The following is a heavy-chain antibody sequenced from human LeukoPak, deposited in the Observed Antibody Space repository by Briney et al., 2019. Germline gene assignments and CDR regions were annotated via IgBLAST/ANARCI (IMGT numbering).Heavy chain of an antibody. J-gene: IGHJ3*02. CDR3: ARLYTSFRAFDI. CDR2: IYYSGST. V-gene: IGHV4-31*03. CDR1: GGSISSGDYY. D-gene: IGHD6-6*01. Sequence: SQTLSLTCTVSGGSISSGDYYWSWIRQHPGKGLEWIGYIYYSGSTYYNPSLKSRVTISVDTSKNQFSLKLSSVTAADTAVYYCARLYTSFRAFDIWGQGTMVTVSS.